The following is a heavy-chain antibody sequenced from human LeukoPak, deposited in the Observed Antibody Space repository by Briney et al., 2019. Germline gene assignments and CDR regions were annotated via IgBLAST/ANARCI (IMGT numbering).Heavy chain of an antibody. Sequence: GGSLRPSCAASGFTFSDYYMSWIRQAPGKGLEWVSYISSSGSTIYYADSVKGRFTISRDNAKNSLYLQMNSLRAEDTAVYYCARVRALSYYYYMDVWGKGTTVTVSS. CDR1: GFTFSDYY. CDR2: ISSSGSTI. CDR3: ARVRALSYYYYMDV. D-gene: IGHD2-8*01. J-gene: IGHJ6*03. V-gene: IGHV3-11*04.